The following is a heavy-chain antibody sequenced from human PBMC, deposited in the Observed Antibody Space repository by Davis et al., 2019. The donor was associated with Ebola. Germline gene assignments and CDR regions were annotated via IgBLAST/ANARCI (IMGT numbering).Heavy chain of an antibody. V-gene: IGHV4-34*01. J-gene: IGHJ6*02. D-gene: IGHD6-6*01. CDR2: INHSGST. Sequence: SETLSLTCAVYGGSFSGYYWSWIRQPPGKGLEWIGEINHSGSTNYNPSLKSRVTISVETSKNQFSLKLSSVTAADTAVYYCARGDSSSSYGNYYYYGMDVWGQGTTVTVSS. CDR1: GGSFSGYY. CDR3: ARGDSSSSYGNYYYYGMDV.